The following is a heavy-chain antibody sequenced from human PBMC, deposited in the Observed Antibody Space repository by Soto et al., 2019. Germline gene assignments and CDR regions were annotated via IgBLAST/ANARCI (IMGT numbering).Heavy chain of an antibody. V-gene: IGHV4-31*03. CDR1: GGSISSGGYY. CDR2: IYYSGST. CDR3: ARERGSGMNPYYYYGMDV. Sequence: PSETLSLTCTVSGGSISSGGYYWSWIRQHPGKGLEWIGYIYYSGSTYYNPSLKSRVTISVDTSKNQFSLKLSSVTAADTAVYYCARERGSGMNPYYYYGMDVWGQGTAVNVSS. J-gene: IGHJ6*02. D-gene: IGHD2-15*01.